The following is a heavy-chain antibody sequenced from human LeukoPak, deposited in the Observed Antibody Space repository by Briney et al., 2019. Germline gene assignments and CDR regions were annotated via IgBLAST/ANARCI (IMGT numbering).Heavy chain of an antibody. CDR3: ASLFLCYGCSSSSESSDI. J-gene: IGHJ3*02. D-gene: IGHD2-2*01. V-gene: IGHV4-39*01. CDR1: GVSISSSNSY. Sequence: SETLSLTCTVSGVSISSSNSYWGWIRQPPGKGLEWIGSIYYSGNTYYNASLKSQVSISIDTSKNQFSLRLTSVTAADTAVYYCASLFLCYGCSSSSESSDIWGQGTMVTVSS. CDR2: IYYSGNT.